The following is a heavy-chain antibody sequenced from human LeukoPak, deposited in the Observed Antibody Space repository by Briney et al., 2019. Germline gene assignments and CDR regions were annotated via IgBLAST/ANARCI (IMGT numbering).Heavy chain of an antibody. CDR2: INHSGST. D-gene: IGHD4-17*01. Sequence: SETLSLTCAVYGGSFSGYYWSWIRQPPGKGLEWIGEINHSGSTNYNPSLKSRVTISVDTSKNQFSLKLSSVTAADTAVYYCARGDYGDYDYWGQGTLVTVSP. CDR1: GGSFSGYY. V-gene: IGHV4-34*01. CDR3: ARGDYGDYDY. J-gene: IGHJ4*02.